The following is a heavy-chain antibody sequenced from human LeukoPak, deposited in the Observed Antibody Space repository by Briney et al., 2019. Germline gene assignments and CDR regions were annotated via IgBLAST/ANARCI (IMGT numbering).Heavy chain of an antibody. Sequence: SETLSLTCTVSGGSISSGDYYWSWIRQPPGKGLEWIGYIYYSGSTYYNPSLRSRVTISVDTSKNQFSLKLSSVTAADTAVYYCARDYDFWSGYYTGIDYYYYYYMDVWGKGTTVTVSS. D-gene: IGHD3-3*01. J-gene: IGHJ6*03. CDR1: GGSISSGDYY. CDR2: IYYSGST. V-gene: IGHV4-30-4*08. CDR3: ARDYDFWSGYYTGIDYYYYYYMDV.